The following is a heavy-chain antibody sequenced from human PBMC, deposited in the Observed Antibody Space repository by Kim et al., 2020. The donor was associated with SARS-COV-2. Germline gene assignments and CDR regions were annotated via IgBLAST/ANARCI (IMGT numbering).Heavy chain of an antibody. D-gene: IGHD6-13*01. CDR3: AREFSSSSWYVRNRYDY. Sequence: SQTLSLTCAISGDSVSSNSAAWNWIRQSPSRGLEWLGRTYYRSKWYNDYAVSVKSRITINPDTSKNQFSLQLNSVTPEDTAVYYCAREFSSSSWYVRNRYDYWGQGTLVTVSS. CDR2: TYYRSKWYN. J-gene: IGHJ4*02. V-gene: IGHV6-1*01. CDR1: GDSVSSNSAA.